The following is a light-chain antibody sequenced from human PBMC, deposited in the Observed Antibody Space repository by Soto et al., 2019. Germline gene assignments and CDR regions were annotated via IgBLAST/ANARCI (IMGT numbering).Light chain of an antibody. CDR2: VAS. Sequence: EIVMTQSPATLSVSPVDGATLSCRASQMVDSNLAWYQQKPGQTPRRRLYVASTTPTGIPARLSRSGSGTEFTLTIISLHSEDSAVYYCQQYNDWPLSLGGGAKV. CDR1: QMVDSN. J-gene: IGKJ4*01. CDR3: QQYNDWPLS. V-gene: IGKV3D-15*01.